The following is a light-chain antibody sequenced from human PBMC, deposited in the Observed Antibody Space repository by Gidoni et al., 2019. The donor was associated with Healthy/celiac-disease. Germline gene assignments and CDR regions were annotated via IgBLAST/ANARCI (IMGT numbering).Light chain of an antibody. J-gene: IGKJ1*01. CDR1: QSVSSSY. Sequence: EIVLTQSPGTLSLSPGERATLPCRASQSVSSSYLAWYQQKPGQAPRLLIYGASSRATGIPDRFSGSGSGTDFTLTISRLEPEDFAVYYCQQYGSSPVAFGQGTKVEIK. CDR2: GAS. CDR3: QQYGSSPVA. V-gene: IGKV3-20*01.